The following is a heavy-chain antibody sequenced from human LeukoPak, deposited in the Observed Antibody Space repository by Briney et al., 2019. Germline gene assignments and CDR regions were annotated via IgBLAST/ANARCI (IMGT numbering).Heavy chain of an antibody. CDR1: GGSISSSSNY. CDR3: ARLYYDSSGYYYFDY. D-gene: IGHD3-22*01. V-gene: IGHV4-39*01. J-gene: IGHJ4*02. CDR2: IYHSGNT. Sequence: SETLSLTCTVSGGSISSSSNYWGWVRQPPGKGLEWIGSIYHSGNTYYNPSLKSRVTISVDTSKNQFSLRLTSVTAADTAVYYCARLYYDSSGYYYFDYWGQGTLVTVSS.